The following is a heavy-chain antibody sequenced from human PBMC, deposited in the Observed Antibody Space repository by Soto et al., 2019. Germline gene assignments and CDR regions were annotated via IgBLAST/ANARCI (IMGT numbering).Heavy chain of an antibody. CDR3: AADVDTAMDPKYYYYYGMDV. D-gene: IGHD5-18*01. V-gene: IGHV1-58*01. J-gene: IGHJ6*02. CDR1: GFTFTSSA. Sequence: SVKVSCKASGFTFTSSAVQWVLQARGQRLEWIGWIVVVSGNTNYAQKFQERVTITRDMSTSTAYMELSSLRSEDTAVYYCAADVDTAMDPKYYYYYGMDVWGHGTTVTVSS. CDR2: IVVVSGNT.